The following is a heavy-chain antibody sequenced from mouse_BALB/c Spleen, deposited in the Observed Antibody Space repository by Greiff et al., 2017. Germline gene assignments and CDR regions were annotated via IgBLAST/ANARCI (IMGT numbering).Heavy chain of an antibody. CDR1: GFTFSSYA. J-gene: IGHJ2*01. Sequence: EVQGVESGGGLVKPGGSLKLSCAASGFTFSSYAMSWVRQTPEKRLEWVASISSGGSTYYPDSVKGRFTISRDNARNILYLQMSSLRSEDTAMYYCARAYGGYYFDYWGQGTTLTVSS. CDR3: ARAYGGYYFDY. D-gene: IGHD1-1*01. CDR2: ISSGGST. V-gene: IGHV5-6-5*01.